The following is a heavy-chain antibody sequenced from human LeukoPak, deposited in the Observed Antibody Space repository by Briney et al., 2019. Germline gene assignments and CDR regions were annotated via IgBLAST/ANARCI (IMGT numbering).Heavy chain of an antibody. D-gene: IGHD6-19*01. V-gene: IGHV3-23*01. Sequence: GGSLRLSCAASGFTFSSYAMSWVRQAPGKGLEWVSAISGSGGSTYYADSVKGRFTISRDNSKSTLYLQMNSLRAEDTAVYYCAKVGVAGPIYYYYYMDVWGKGTTVTVSS. CDR1: GFTFSSYA. J-gene: IGHJ6*03. CDR3: AKVGVAGPIYYYYYMDV. CDR2: ISGSGGST.